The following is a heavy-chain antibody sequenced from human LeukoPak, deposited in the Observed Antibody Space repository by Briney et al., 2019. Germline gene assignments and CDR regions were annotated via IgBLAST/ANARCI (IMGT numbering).Heavy chain of an antibody. CDR3: ARGINGDYSY. CDR2: VSSSGSDK. D-gene: IGHD4-17*01. J-gene: IGHJ4*02. CDR1: GFTFSRHT. Sequence: GGSLRLSCAASGFTFSRHTMNWVRQAPGKGLGWVSSVSSSGSDKYYTDSVRGRFAISRDNTKNTLYLQMDSLRAEDTAVYYCARGINGDYSYWGQGTLVTVSS. V-gene: IGHV3-21*01.